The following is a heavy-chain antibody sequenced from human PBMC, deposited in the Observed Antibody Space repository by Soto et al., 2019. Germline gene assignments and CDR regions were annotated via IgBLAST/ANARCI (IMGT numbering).Heavy chain of an antibody. CDR3: AHRRNYGIFAGSPSYYIDY. J-gene: IGHJ4*02. CDR1: GFSLTTSGVA. CDR2: IYWDGDE. V-gene: IGHV2-5*02. D-gene: IGHD3-9*01. Sequence: QITLKESGPTLVKPTQTLTLTCTFSGFSLTTSGVAVGWIRQPPGKALEFLALIYWDGDERYSPSLKSRLTITKDTSRNQVVLTLTNVDPVDTATNYCAHRRNYGIFAGSPSYYIDYWGQGTLVTVSS.